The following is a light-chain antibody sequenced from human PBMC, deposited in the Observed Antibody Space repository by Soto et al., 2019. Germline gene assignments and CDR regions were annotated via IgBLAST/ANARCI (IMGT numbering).Light chain of an antibody. CDR3: AAWDDRLTGYV. CDR2: SDN. CDR1: SSNIGGNT. V-gene: IGLV1-44*01. J-gene: IGLJ1*01. Sequence: QSVLTQPPSASGTPGQRVTLSCSGSSSNIGGNTVSWYQQLPGTAHKLLIYSDNQRPSGVPDRFSGSKSGTSASLASSGLQSEDEADYDCAAWDDRLTGYVFGTGTKLTVL.